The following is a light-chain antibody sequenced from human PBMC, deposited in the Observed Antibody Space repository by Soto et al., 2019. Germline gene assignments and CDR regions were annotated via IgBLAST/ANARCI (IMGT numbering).Light chain of an antibody. V-gene: IGLV2-14*03. CDR2: EVS. J-gene: IGLJ1*01. CDR3: SSYTTSSTRV. CDR1: SSDVGAYDF. Sequence: QSVLAQPASVSGSPGQSITISCTGTSSDVGAYDFVSWYQQHPDKAPKLMIYEVSNRPSGVCYRFSGSKSVNTATLTISGLQAEDEADYYCSSYTTSSTRVFGTGTKLTVL.